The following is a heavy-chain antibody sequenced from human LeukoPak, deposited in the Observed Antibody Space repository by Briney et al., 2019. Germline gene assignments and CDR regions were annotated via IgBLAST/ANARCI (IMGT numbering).Heavy chain of an antibody. Sequence: SVKVSCKASGGTFNSYAISWVRQAPGQGLEWMGGIIPIFGTANYAQKFQGRVTITADESTSTAYMELSSLRSEDTAVYYCARGTADPRYYYYGMDVWGQGTTVTVSS. D-gene: IGHD2-2*01. CDR2: IIPIFGTA. V-gene: IGHV1-69*13. CDR3: ARGTADPRYYYYGMDV. CDR1: GGTFNSYA. J-gene: IGHJ6*02.